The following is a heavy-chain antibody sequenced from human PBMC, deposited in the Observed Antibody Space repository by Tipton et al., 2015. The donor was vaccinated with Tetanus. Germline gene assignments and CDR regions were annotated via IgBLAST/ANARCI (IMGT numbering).Heavy chain of an antibody. V-gene: IGHV4-59*02. CDR2: IYSSGST. J-gene: IGHJ5*02. CDR3: ARDHRLSASYAGWFDP. D-gene: IGHD2-8*01. Sequence: LSLTCSVSGGSVIGEFWSWIRQPPGKGLEWIGNIYSSGSTYYNPSLKSRVTISVDTSRNQFSLRLKSVTPADTAMYYCARDHRLSASYAGWFDPWGQGTLVTVSS. CDR1: GGSVIGEF.